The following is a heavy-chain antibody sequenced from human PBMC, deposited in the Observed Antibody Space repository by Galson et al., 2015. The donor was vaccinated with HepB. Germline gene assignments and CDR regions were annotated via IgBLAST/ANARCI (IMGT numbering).Heavy chain of an antibody. D-gene: IGHD3-10*01. CDR2: IIPIFGTA. CDR1: GGTFSSYA. V-gene: IGHV1-69*13. CDR3: ARPAMVRGVPQYYFDY. J-gene: IGHJ4*02. Sequence: SVKVSCKASGGTFSSYAISWVRQAPGQGLEWMGGIIPIFGTANYAQKFQGRVTIAADESTSTAYMELSSLRSEDTAVYYCARPAMVRGVPQYYFDYWGQGTLVTVSS.